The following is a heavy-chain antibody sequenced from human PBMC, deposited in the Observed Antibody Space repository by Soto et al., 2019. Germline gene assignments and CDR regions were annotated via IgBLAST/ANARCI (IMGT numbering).Heavy chain of an antibody. V-gene: IGHV1-18*01. CDR2: ISAYNGNT. D-gene: IGHD3-3*01. J-gene: IGHJ6*02. CDR1: GYTFTSYA. CDR3: ARDPTIFGVVQNYGMDV. Sequence: ASVKVSCKASGYTFTSYAMHWARQAPGQRLEWMGWISAYNGNTNYAQKLQGRVTMTIDTSTSTGYMELRSLRSDDTAVYYCARDPTIFGVVQNYGMDVWGQGTTVTVSS.